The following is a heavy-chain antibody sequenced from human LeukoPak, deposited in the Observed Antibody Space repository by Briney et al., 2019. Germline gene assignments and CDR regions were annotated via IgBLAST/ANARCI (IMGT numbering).Heavy chain of an antibody. D-gene: IGHD6-13*01. CDR1: GFTFSSYA. CDR2: ISGSGGST. CDR3: AKEIGWSKMAAAGNADAFDI. J-gene: IGHJ3*02. V-gene: IGHV3-23*01. Sequence: PGGSLRLSCAASGFTFSSYAMSWVRQAPGKGLEWVSAISGSGGSTYYADSVKGRFTISRDNSKNTLYLQMNSLRAEDTAVYYCAKEIGWSKMAAAGNADAFDIWGQGTMVTVSS.